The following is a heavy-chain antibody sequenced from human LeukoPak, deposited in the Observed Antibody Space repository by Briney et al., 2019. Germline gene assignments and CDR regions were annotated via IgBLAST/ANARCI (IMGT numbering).Heavy chain of an antibody. CDR1: GFTFSSYA. V-gene: IGHV3-30-3*02. D-gene: IGHD3-22*01. CDR2: ISYDGSNK. Sequence: PGGSLRLSCAASGFTFSSYAMHWVRQAPGKGLEWVAVISYDGSNKYYADSVKGRFTISRDNSKNTLYLQMNSLRAEDTAVYYCAKRGNGNYYDGSGVYYFDYWGQGTLVTVSS. J-gene: IGHJ4*02. CDR3: AKRGNGNYYDGSGVYYFDY.